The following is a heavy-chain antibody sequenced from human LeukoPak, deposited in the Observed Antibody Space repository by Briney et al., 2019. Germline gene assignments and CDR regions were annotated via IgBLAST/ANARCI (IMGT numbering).Heavy chain of an antibody. CDR1: GGSISSYY. CDR3: ARDRIAVAVFDY. Sequence: SETLSLTCTVSGGSISSYYWSWIRQPPGKGLEWIGYIYYSGSTNYNPSLKSRVTISVDTSKNQFSLKLSSVTAADTAVYYCARDRIAVAVFDYWGQGTLVTVSS. D-gene: IGHD6-19*01. V-gene: IGHV4-59*01. J-gene: IGHJ4*02. CDR2: IYYSGST.